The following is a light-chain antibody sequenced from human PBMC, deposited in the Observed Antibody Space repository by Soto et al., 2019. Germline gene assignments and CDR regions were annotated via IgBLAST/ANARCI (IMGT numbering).Light chain of an antibody. J-gene: IGKJ1*01. CDR2: WGS. CDR3: EQYLGPPLA. CDR1: QSVLHSPNNKNY. Sequence: DIVMTQSPDSLAVSLGERATINCKSSQSVLHSPNNKNYLAWYQQRPGQPPKLLIYWGSTRESGVPDRFSGSGFGTDFTLTIRSLQAEDVEVYYCEQYLGPPLAFGQGTKVEIK. V-gene: IGKV4-1*01.